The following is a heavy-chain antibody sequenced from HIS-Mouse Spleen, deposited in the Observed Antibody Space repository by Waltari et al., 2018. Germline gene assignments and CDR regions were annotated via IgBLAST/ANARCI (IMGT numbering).Heavy chain of an antibody. Sequence: QLQLQESGPGLVKPSETLSLTCTVSGGSISSSSYYWGWIRQPPGKGLEWIGSIYYSVGTYYNPSLKSRVTISVDTSKNQFSLKLSSVTAADTAVYYCARKRTASGWFDPWGQGTLVTVSS. CDR1: GGSISSSSYY. CDR2: IYYSVGT. D-gene: IGHD2-21*02. J-gene: IGHJ5*02. CDR3: ARKRTASGWFDP. V-gene: IGHV4-39*01.